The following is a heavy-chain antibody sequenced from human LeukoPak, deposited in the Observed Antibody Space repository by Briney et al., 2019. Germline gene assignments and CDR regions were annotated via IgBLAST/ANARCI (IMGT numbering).Heavy chain of an antibody. CDR2: IYYSGST. D-gene: IGHD1-1*01. V-gene: IGHV4-59*08. CDR1: GGSISSYY. Sequence: SETLSLTCTVSGGSISSYYWSWIRQPPGKGLEGIGYIYYSGSTNYNPSLKSRVTILVGTSKNQFSLKLSSVTAADTAVYYCARGGNYYYYYGMDVWGQGTTVTVSS. J-gene: IGHJ6*02. CDR3: ARGGNYYYYYGMDV.